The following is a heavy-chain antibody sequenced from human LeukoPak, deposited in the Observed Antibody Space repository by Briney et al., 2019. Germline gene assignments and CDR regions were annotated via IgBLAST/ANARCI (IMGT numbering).Heavy chain of an antibody. V-gene: IGHV4-38-2*02. D-gene: IGHD3-3*01. CDR3: ARHVLEWSPGHYYMDV. Sequence: SETLSLTCTVSGYSISSYYWGWIRQPPGKGLQWIGTIYQSGSAFYNPSLKSRITISVDTSKNQFSLKLSSVAAADTAVYYCARHVLEWSPGHYYMDVWGKGTTVTVSS. CDR1: GYSISSYY. CDR2: IYQSGSA. J-gene: IGHJ6*03.